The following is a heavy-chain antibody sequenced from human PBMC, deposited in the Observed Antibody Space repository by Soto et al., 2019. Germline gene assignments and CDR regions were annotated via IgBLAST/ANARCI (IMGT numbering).Heavy chain of an antibody. V-gene: IGHV4-30-4*01. Sequence: SETLSLTCTVSGGSISSGDYYWSWIRQPPGKGLEWIGYIYYSGSTYYNPSLKSRVTISVDTSKNQFSLKLSSVTAADTAVYYCARVPWFGEFNQYYFDYWGQGTLVTVSS. CDR2: IYYSGST. J-gene: IGHJ4*02. CDR1: GGSISSGDYY. CDR3: ARVPWFGEFNQYYFDY. D-gene: IGHD3-10*01.